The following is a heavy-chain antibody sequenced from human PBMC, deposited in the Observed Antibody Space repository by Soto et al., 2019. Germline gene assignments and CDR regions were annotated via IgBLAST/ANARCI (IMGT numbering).Heavy chain of an antibody. J-gene: IGHJ6*02. D-gene: IGHD2-15*01. CDR2: ISAYNGNT. CDR3: ARRQDCSGGSCYSYYYGMDV. CDR1: GYTFTSYG. V-gene: IGHV1-18*01. Sequence: QVQLVQSGAEVKKPGASVKVSCKASGYTFTSYGISWVRQAPGQGLEWMGWISAYNGNTNYAQKLQGRVTMTTDTSTSTAYMELRSLRSDDTVVYYCARRQDCSGGSCYSYYYGMDVWGQGTTVTVSS.